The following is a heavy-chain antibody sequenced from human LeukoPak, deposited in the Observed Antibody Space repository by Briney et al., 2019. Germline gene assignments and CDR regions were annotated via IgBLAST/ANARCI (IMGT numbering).Heavy chain of an antibody. CDR3: ARDGGLRFGDSGSYYSGYYYYGMDV. Sequence: GGSLRLSCAASGFTFSSYAMHWVRQAPGKGLEWAAVISYDGSNKYYADSVKGRFTISRDNSKNTLYLQMNSLRVEDTAVYYCARDGGLRFGDSGSYYSGYYYYGMDVWGQGTTVTVSS. CDR2: ISYDGSNK. J-gene: IGHJ6*02. D-gene: IGHD3-10*01. CDR1: GFTFSSYA. V-gene: IGHV3-30*07.